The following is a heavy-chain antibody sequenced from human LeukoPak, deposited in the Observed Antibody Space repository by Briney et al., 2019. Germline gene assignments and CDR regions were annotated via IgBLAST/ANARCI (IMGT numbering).Heavy chain of an antibody. J-gene: IGHJ6*03. CDR2: IRSKANSYAT. CDR3: TRQTDSSGWDPPTGYYYYYYMDV. Sequence: GGSLRLSCAASGFTFSGSAMHWVRQASGKGLEWVGRIRSKANSYATAYAASVKGRFTISRDDSKNTAYLQMNSLKTEDTAVYYCTRQTDSSGWDPPTGYYYYYYMDVWGKGTTVTVSS. D-gene: IGHD6-19*01. V-gene: IGHV3-73*01. CDR1: GFTFSGSA.